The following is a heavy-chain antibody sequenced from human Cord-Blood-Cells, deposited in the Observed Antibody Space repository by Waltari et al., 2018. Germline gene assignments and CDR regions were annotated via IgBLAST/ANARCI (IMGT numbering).Heavy chain of an antibody. CDR1: GYTFTGYY. D-gene: IGHD6-19*01. CDR2: SNPNSGGT. J-gene: IGHJ2*01. CDR3: ARGDIIAVAGKYWYFDL. V-gene: IGHV1-2*02. Sequence: QVQLVQSGAEVKKPGASVKVSCKASGYTFTGYYMHWVRQAPGQGLEWMGWSNPNSGGTNYAQKFQGRVTMTRDTSISTAYMELSRRRSDDTAVYYCARGDIIAVAGKYWYFDLWGRGTLVTVSS.